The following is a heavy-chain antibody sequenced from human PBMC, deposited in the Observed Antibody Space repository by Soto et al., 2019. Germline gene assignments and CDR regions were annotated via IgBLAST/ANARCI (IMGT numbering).Heavy chain of an antibody. J-gene: IGHJ5*02. V-gene: IGHV1-18*04. CDR2: ISAYNGNT. CDR3: ARTPKHTARQGLNWFDP. D-gene: IGHD6-6*01. CDR1: GYTFTSYG. Sequence: QVQLVQSGAEVKKPGASVKVSCKASGYTFTSYGISWVRQAPGHGLEWMGWISAYNGNTNYAQKLQGRVTMTTDPSTSTAYMERRSLRSDDTAVYYCARTPKHTARQGLNWFDPWGQGTLVTVSP.